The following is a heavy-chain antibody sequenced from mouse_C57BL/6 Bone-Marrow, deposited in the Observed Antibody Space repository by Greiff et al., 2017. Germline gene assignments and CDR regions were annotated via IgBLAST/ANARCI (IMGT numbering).Heavy chain of an antibody. CDR3: ASFYYGNYRDY. CDR2: IYPGDGDT. D-gene: IGHD2-1*01. CDR1: GYAFSSSW. V-gene: IGHV1-82*01. Sequence: QVQLKESGPELVKPGASVKISCKASGYAFSSSWMNWVKQRPGKGLEWIGRIYPGDGDTNYNGKFKGKATLTADKSSSTAYMQLSSLTSEDSAVYFCASFYYGNYRDYWGQGTTLTVSS. J-gene: IGHJ2*01.